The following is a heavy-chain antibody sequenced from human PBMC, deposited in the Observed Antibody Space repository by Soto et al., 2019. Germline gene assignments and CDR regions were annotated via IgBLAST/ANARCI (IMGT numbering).Heavy chain of an antibody. CDR1: GFTFSSYA. J-gene: IGHJ5*02. CDR3: AKDHHSSRPMYNWFDP. V-gene: IGHV3-23*01. D-gene: IGHD6-13*01. Sequence: SLILSCAASGFTFSSYAISWVRQAPGKGLEWVSAISGSGGSTYYADSVKGRFTISRDNSKNTLYLQMNSLRAEDTAVYYCAKDHHSSRPMYNWFDPWGQGTLVTVSS. CDR2: ISGSGGST.